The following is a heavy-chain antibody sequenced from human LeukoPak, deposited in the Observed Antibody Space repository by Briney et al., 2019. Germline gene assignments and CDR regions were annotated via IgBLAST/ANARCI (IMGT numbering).Heavy chain of an antibody. CDR1: GFTFSSYG. CDR3: ARASWSLDY. D-gene: IGHD6-13*01. V-gene: IGHV3-33*01. Sequence: GGSLSLSCAASGFTFSSYGMHWVRQAPGKGLEWVAVIWYDGSNKYYADSVKGRFTISRDNSKNTLSLQMNSLRAEDTAVYYCARASWSLDYWGQGTLVTVSS. J-gene: IGHJ4*02. CDR2: IWYDGSNK.